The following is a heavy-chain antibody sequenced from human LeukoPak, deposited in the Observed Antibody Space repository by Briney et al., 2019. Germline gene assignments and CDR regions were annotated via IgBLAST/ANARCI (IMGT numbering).Heavy chain of an antibody. Sequence: SETLSLTCVVSGGSLSTHHWSWIRQSPGRGLEWIGYISDSGSTNYNPSLKSRVTISVDTSRNQFSLMLSSVTAADTAVYYCARGYDSSAYYPFNYWGQGTLVTVSS. CDR1: GGSLSTHH. CDR3: ARGYDSSAYYPFNY. CDR2: ISDSGST. V-gene: IGHV4-59*11. D-gene: IGHD3-22*01. J-gene: IGHJ4*02.